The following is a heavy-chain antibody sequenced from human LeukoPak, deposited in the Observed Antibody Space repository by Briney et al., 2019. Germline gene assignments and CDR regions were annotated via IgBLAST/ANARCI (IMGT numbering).Heavy chain of an antibody. CDR2: MKQDGSEK. J-gene: IGHJ4*02. D-gene: IGHD2-2*01. V-gene: IGHV3-7*01. CDR3: VKDFQLHY. Sequence: GALRLSCLAAGFAFISCWMSWVRRAPGKGLEWVANMKQDGSEKSCVGSVKGRFTISRDNAKNSLYLQMDSLRADDTAIYYCVKDFQLHYWGQGTLVTVSS. CDR1: GFAFISCW.